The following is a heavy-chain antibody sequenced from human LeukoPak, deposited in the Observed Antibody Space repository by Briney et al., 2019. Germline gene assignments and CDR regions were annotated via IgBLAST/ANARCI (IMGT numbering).Heavy chain of an antibody. CDR1: GYTFTGYY. V-gene: IGHV1-2*06. D-gene: IGHD3-16*02. J-gene: IGHJ4*02. Sequence: GASVKVSCKASGYTFTGYYMHWVRQAPGQGLEWMGRINPNSGGTNYAQKFQGRVTMTRDTSISTAYMELSRLRSDDTAVYYCASSGEHYDYVWGSYRSIYFDYWGQGTLVTVSS. CDR3: ASSGEHYDYVWGSYRSIYFDY. CDR2: INPNSGGT.